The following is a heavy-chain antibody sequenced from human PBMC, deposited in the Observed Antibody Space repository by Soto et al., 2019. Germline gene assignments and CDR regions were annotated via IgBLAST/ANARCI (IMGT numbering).Heavy chain of an antibody. CDR2: INPNSGST. CDR3: ARSVRSTPDAFDI. Sequence: ASVKVSCKASGGTFSSYAISWVRQAPGQGLEWMGWINPNSGSTNYAQKFQGWVTMTRDTSISTAYMELSRLRSDDTAVYYCARSVRSTPDAFDIRGQGTMVTVSS. CDR1: GGTFSSYA. V-gene: IGHV1-2*04. D-gene: IGHD3-3*01. J-gene: IGHJ3*02.